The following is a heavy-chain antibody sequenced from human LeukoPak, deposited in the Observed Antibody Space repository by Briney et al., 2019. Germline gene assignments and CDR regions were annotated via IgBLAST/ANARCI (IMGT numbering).Heavy chain of an antibody. CDR3: ARLGSNWEFDY. V-gene: IGHV4-39*07. CDR1: GGSISSSSYY. J-gene: IGHJ4*02. Sequence: SETLSLTCTVSGGSISSSSYYWGWIRQPPGKGLEWIGSIYYSGSTYYNPSLKSRVTISVDTSKNQFSLKLSSVTAADTAVYYCARLGSNWEFDYWGQGTLVTASS. CDR2: IYYSGST. D-gene: IGHD7-27*01.